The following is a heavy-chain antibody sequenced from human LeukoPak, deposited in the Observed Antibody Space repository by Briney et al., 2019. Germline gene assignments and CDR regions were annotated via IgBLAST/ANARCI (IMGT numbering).Heavy chain of an antibody. Sequence: ASVKVSCKASGYTFTSYGISWVRQAPGQGLEWMGWISAYNGNTKYSQKFQGRVTISRDTSASTAYMELSSLRSEDTAVYYCARGPRAAADYYYYGMDVWGQGTTVTVSS. J-gene: IGHJ6*02. D-gene: IGHD6-13*01. CDR2: ISAYNGNT. V-gene: IGHV1-18*01. CDR3: ARGPRAAADYYYYGMDV. CDR1: GYTFTSYG.